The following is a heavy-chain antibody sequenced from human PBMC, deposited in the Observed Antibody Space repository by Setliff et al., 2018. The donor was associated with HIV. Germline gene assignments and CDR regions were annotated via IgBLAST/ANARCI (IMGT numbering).Heavy chain of an antibody. Sequence: GGSLRPSCAASGLTFSNYGMYWVRQAPGKGLEWVAFIRYDGSTKYHADSVRGRLTISRDNSKNTLYLQMNSLRPEDTAVYYCARGSSGWGMDFYYYYMDVWGEGTTVTVSS. CDR2: IRYDGSTK. V-gene: IGHV3-30*02. CDR3: ARGSSGWGMDFYYYYMDV. J-gene: IGHJ6*03. CDR1: GLTFSNYG. D-gene: IGHD6-19*01.